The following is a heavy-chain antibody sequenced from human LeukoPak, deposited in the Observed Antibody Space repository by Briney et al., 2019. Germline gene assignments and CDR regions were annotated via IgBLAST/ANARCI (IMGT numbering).Heavy chain of an antibody. Sequence: GGSLRLSCAASGFTFSRYWMSWVRQAPGKGLGWVANIKQDGSEKYYVDSVKGRFTISRDNAKNSLYLQMNSLRAEDTAVYYCARASSMVTANNWFDPWGQGTLVTVSS. J-gene: IGHJ5*02. D-gene: IGHD2-21*02. CDR3: ARASSMVTANNWFDP. V-gene: IGHV3-7*01. CDR2: IKQDGSEK. CDR1: GFTFSRYW.